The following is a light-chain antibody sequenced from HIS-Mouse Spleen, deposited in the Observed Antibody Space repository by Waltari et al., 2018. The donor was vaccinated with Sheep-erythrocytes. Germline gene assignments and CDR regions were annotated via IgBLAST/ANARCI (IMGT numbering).Light chain of an antibody. Sequence: QSALTQPASVSGSPGQSITISCTGPSIDVGSYHLVSWYQQHPGKAPKLMIYEGSKRPSGVSNRFSGSKSGNTASLTISGLQAEDEADYYCCSYAGSSTPWVFGGGTKLTVL. V-gene: IGLV2-23*01. CDR2: EGS. CDR3: CSYAGSSTPWV. J-gene: IGLJ3*02. CDR1: SIDVGSYHL.